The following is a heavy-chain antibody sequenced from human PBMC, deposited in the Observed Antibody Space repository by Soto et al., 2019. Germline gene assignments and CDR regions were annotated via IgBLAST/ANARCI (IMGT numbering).Heavy chain of an antibody. D-gene: IGHD2-15*01. J-gene: IGHJ6*02. CDR1: GYSFTRYW. CDR3: ARHGVVVVAATPRYYGMDV. V-gene: IGHV5-51*01. CDR2: IYPGDSDT. Sequence: PGESLKISCKGSGYSFTRYWIGWVRQVPGKGLEWMGIIYPGDSDTRYSPSFQGQVTISADKSISTAYLQWSSLKASDTAMYYCARHGVVVVAATPRYYGMDVWGQGTTVTVSS.